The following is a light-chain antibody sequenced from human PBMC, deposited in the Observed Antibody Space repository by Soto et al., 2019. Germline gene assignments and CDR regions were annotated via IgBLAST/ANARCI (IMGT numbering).Light chain of an antibody. J-gene: IGKJ5*01. CDR3: QYYSSSLAIT. V-gene: IGKV3-20*01. CDR1: QSVRSTY. CDR2: GAS. Sequence: EIVLTQSPGILSLSPGERATLSCRASQSVRSTYLAWYQQKPGQAPRVLIHGASSRATGIPDRFSGSGSGTDFTLNISRLEPEDFAVYYCQYYSSSLAITFGQGTRLDIK.